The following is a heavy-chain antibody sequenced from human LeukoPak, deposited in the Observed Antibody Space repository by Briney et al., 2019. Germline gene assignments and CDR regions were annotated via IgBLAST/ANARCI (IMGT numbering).Heavy chain of an antibody. CDR3: AKDYYYDPVDAFDV. V-gene: IGHV3-74*03. D-gene: IGHD3-22*01. Sequence: GGSLRLSCAASGFTFSNYWIHWVRQAPGKGLVWVSRIDNAGSITTYADSVKGRFTISRDNSKNTLYQQMNSLRAEDTAVYYCAKDYYYDPVDAFDVWGQGTMVSVSS. CDR1: GFTFSNYW. CDR2: IDNAGSIT. J-gene: IGHJ3*01.